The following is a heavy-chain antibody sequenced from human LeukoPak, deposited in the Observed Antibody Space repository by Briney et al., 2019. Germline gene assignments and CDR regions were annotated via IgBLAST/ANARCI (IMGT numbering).Heavy chain of an antibody. CDR3: ARDNGYCSSTSCFIFDY. Sequence: GGSLRLSCAASGFTFSDYYMSWIRQAPGKGLEWVSYISSSGSTIYYADSVKGRFTISRDDAKNSLYLQMNSLRAEDTAVYYCARDNGYCSSTSCFIFDYWGQGTLVTVSS. J-gene: IGHJ4*02. CDR1: GFTFSDYY. D-gene: IGHD2-2*01. CDR2: ISSSGSTI. V-gene: IGHV3-11*01.